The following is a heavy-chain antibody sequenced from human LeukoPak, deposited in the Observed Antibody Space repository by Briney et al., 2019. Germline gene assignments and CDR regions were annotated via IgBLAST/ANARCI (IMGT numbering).Heavy chain of an antibody. CDR1: GFTFSDYY. J-gene: IGHJ3*02. CDR2: ISSSGSTI. D-gene: IGHD2-2*01. CDR3: ARGHGVVAASDDAFDI. Sequence: GGSLRLSCAASGFTFSDYYMSWIRQAPGKGLEWVSYISSSGSTIYYADSVKGRFTISTDNAKKSLYLQMNSLRAEDTAVYYCARGHGVVAASDDAFDIWGQGTMVTVSS. V-gene: IGHV3-11*04.